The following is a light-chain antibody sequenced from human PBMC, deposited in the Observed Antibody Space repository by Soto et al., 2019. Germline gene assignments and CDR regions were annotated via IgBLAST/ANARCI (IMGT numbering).Light chain of an antibody. CDR2: KAS. CDR1: QSISIW. J-gene: IGKJ1*01. Sequence: DIQMTQYPSTVSASVGDRVTITCRASQSISIWLAWYQQKPGKAPKLLIYKASSLESGVPSRFSGSGSGTEFTLTISSLQPDDFATYYCQQYNGYWTFGQGTKVEIK. V-gene: IGKV1-5*03. CDR3: QQYNGYWT.